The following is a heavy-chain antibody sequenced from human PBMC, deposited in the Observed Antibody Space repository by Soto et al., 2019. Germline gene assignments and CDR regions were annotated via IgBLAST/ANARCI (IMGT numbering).Heavy chain of an antibody. CDR3: ARGGSSSDNGMDV. D-gene: IGHD6-6*01. CDR1: GFTFSTYS. J-gene: IGHJ6*02. CDR2: ISSRSYTI. Sequence: EVKLVESGGDLVQPGGSLRLSCAASGFTFSTYSMNWVRQAPGKGLEWVSYISSRSYTIYYVDSVKGRFTISRDNAKNSLYLQMNSLRDEVRAVYYCARGGSSSDNGMDVWGQGTTVTVSS. V-gene: IGHV3-48*02.